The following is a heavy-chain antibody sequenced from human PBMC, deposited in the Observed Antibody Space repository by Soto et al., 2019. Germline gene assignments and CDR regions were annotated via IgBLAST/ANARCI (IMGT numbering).Heavy chain of an antibody. Sequence: SETLSLTCAVSGESISSGYYWAWIRQPPGKWLEWIGYISYSGSTDYNPSLKSRVTISGDTSKNQFSLKVSSVTAADTAVYYCARGTSWQLPFDYWGQGTLVTVSS. CDR3: ARGTSWQLPFDY. J-gene: IGHJ4*02. D-gene: IGHD6-13*01. CDR1: GESISSGYY. CDR2: ISYSGST. V-gene: IGHV4-61*01.